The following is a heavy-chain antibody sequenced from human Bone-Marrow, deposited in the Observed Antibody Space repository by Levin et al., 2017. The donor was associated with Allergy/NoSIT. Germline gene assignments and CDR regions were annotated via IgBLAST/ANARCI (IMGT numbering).Heavy chain of an antibody. CDR1: GFTFSDYY. V-gene: IGHV3-11*01. J-gene: IGHJ6*02. CDR3: AREKRYFDWLPRYGMDV. CDR2: ISSSGSTI. Sequence: GGSLRLSCAASGFTFSDYYMSWIRQAPGKGLEWVSYISSSGSTIYYADSVKGRFTISRDNAKNSLYLQMNSLRAEDTAVYYCAREKRYFDWLPRYGMDVWGQGTTVTVSS. D-gene: IGHD3-9*01.